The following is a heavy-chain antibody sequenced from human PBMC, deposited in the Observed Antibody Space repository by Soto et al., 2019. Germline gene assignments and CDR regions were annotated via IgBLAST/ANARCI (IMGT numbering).Heavy chain of an antibody. D-gene: IGHD2-2*01. CDR3: ARNKSRYWSSSTCHGTLDY. J-gene: IGHJ4*02. Sequence: WTLRLSCPASVVAFSSYDRHWGRQVPGTGLEWVAVIWYDGNVNSYEDSVRCRCTISRDNSKNTQYMQMSSQRAADTAVYYCARNKSRYWSSSTCHGTLDYWGQGALVTVSS. V-gene: IGHV3-30*19. CDR1: VVAFSSYD. CDR2: IWYDGNVN.